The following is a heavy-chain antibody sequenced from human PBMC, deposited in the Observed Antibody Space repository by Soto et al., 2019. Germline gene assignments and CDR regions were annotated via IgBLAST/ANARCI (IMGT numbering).Heavy chain of an antibody. V-gene: IGHV4-31*03. CDR1: GGSISSGGYY. J-gene: IGHJ5*02. CDR3: ATSVTP. CDR2: IYYSGST. D-gene: IGHD3-10*01. Sequence: QVQLQESGPGLVKPSQTLSLTCTVSGGSISSGGYYWSWIRQHPGKGLEWIGYIYYSGSTYYNPSLKRRFTISGDTPRNPFSFNLSSVTAADMAVYYCATSVTPWGQGTLVTVSS.